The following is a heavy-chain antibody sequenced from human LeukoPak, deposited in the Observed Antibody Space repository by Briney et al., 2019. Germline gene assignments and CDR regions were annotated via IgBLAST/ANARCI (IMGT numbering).Heavy chain of an antibody. J-gene: IGHJ4*02. CDR1: GFTFSSYW. CDR3: ARDLPLYCSGGSCYSAY. V-gene: IGHV3-7*04. Sequence: GGPLRLSCAASGFTFSSYWMIWVRQAPGKGLEWVANIKQDGSEKYYVDSVKGRFTISRDNAKNSLYLQMNSLRAEDTAVYYCARDLPLYCSGGSCYSAYWGQGTLVTVSS. CDR2: IKQDGSEK. D-gene: IGHD2-15*01.